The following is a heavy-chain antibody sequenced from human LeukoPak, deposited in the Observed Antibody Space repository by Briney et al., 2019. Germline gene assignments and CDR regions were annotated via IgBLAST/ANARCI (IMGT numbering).Heavy chain of an antibody. CDR1: GGSISSVAYY. D-gene: IGHD3-3*01. J-gene: IGHJ4*02. CDR2: IHNTGST. Sequence: KPLETLSLTCTVSGGSISSVAYYWGWIRQPPGKGLEWIATIHNTGSTYYNPSLKSRITISIDASRNQISLELNSVTAADTAIYYCAKSHLGVPHDYWGQGTLVTVSS. CDR3: AKSHLGVPHDY. V-gene: IGHV4-39*01.